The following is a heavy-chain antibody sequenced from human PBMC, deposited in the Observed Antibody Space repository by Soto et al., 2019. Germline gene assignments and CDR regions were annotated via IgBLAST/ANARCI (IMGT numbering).Heavy chain of an antibody. J-gene: IGHJ3*02. D-gene: IGHD3-9*01. CDR2: IWYDGSNK. CDR1: GFTFSSYG. CDR3: ATIVVVPAAQYYDILTGYAHAFDI. V-gene: IGHV3-33*01. Sequence: GGSLRLSCAASGFTFSSYGMHWVRQAPGKGLEWVAVIWYDGSNKYYADSVKGRFTISRDNSKNTLYLQMNSLRAEDTAVYYCATIVVVPAAQYYDILTGYAHAFDIWGQGTMVTVS.